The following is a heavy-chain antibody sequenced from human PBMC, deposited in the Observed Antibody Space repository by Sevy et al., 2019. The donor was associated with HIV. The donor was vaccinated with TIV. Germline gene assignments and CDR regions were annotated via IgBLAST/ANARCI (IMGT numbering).Heavy chain of an antibody. J-gene: IGHJ6*03. CDR1: GYTLTELS. V-gene: IGHV1-24*01. Sequence: ASVKVSCKVSGYTLTELSMHWVRQAPGEGLEWMGCFDPEDGETIYAQKFQGRVTMTEDTSTDTAHMELSSLGSDDTAVYYCATTHPIKIVGATRGYYYFMDVWGKGSTVTVSS. CDR2: FDPEDGET. CDR3: ATTHPIKIVGATRGYYYFMDV. D-gene: IGHD1-26*01.